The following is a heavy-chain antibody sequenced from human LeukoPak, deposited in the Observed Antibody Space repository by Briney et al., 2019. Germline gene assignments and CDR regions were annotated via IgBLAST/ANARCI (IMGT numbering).Heavy chain of an antibody. V-gene: IGHV1-69*13. CDR3: ASSNPLAVAGTIDY. CDR2: IIPIFGTA. J-gene: IGHJ4*02. CDR1: GYTFTGYY. D-gene: IGHD6-19*01. Sequence: SVKVSCKASGYTFTGYYMHWVRQAPGQGLEWMGGIIPIFGTANYAQKFQGRVTITADESTSTAYMELSSPRSEDTAVYYCASSNPLAVAGTIDYWGQGTLVTVSS.